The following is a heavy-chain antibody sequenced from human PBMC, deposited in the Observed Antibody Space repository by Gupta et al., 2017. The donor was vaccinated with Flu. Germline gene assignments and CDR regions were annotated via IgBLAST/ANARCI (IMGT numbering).Heavy chain of an antibody. CDR2: IGGTGGGT. V-gene: IGHV3-23*01. CDR1: AITFRSYA. Sequence: EVQLLESGGGVVQPGGSLRLSCADRAITFRSYAMLCVRQAPGKGLEWVSSIGGTGGGTEYRDSVKGRFTISREKSKNTLYLQMNGLRVDDTAVYYCAKGVGGYDLDAFDIWGQGTMVSVSS. J-gene: IGHJ3*02. CDR3: AKGVGGYDLDAFDI. D-gene: IGHD5-12*01.